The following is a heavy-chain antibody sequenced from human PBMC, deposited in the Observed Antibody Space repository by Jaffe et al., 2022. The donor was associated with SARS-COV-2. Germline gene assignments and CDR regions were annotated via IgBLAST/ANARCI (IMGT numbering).Heavy chain of an antibody. J-gene: IGHJ4*02. D-gene: IGHD4-4*01. CDR3: ARDGGWMTTVTNFDY. Sequence: EVQLVESGGGLVQPGGSLRLSCAASGFTFSSYWMSWVRQAPGKGLEWVANIKQDGSEKYYVDSVKGRFTISRDNAKNSLYLQMNSLRAEDTAVYYCARDGGWMTTVTNFDYWGQGTLVTVSS. CDR2: IKQDGSEK. V-gene: IGHV3-7*01. CDR1: GFTFSSYW.